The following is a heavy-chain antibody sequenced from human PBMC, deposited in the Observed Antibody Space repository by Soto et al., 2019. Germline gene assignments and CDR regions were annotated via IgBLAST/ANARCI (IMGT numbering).Heavy chain of an antibody. D-gene: IGHD3-22*01. J-gene: IGHJ6*02. CDR1: GFTVSSNY. Sequence: EVQLVESGGGLVQPGGSLRLSCAASGFTVSSNYMSWVRQAPGKGLEWVSVIYSGGSTYYADSVKGRFTISRHNSKNTLYLQMNSLRAEDTAVYYCAREVRGYCDSRGYYGMDVWGQGTTVTVSS. CDR3: AREVRGYCDSRGYYGMDV. V-gene: IGHV3-53*04. CDR2: IYSGGST.